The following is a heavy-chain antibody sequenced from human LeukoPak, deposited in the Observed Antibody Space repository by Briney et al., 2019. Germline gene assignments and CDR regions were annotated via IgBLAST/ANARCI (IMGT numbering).Heavy chain of an antibody. J-gene: IGHJ4*02. V-gene: IGHV4-59*01. CDR2: IYYSGSS. D-gene: IGHD3-3*01. Sequence: SETLALTCTVSGGSISSYYWSWVREPPGKGLEWIGYIYYSGSSNYNPSLKSRVTISVDKSKNQFSLTLSSVTAADTAVYYCARVITIVGDQYYFVYWRQGTLVSVSS. CDR3: ARVITIVGDQYYFVY. CDR1: GGSISSYY.